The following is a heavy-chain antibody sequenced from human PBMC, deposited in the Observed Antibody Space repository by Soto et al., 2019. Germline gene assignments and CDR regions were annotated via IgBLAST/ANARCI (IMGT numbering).Heavy chain of an antibody. D-gene: IGHD1-1*01. CDR2: XNHSGXT. CDR1: AGSFSGYY. Sequence: PXXTLPLTCAVYAGSFSGYYWSWIRQPPGKWLEWIGEXNHSGXTHYNHYLKSXXTISVDTXXTQSSLKLSSVTAPDTAVYYCAKHEYGRWKMDVWGKGTTVTVSS. V-gene: IGHV4-34*01. J-gene: IGHJ6*04. CDR3: AKHEYGRWKMDV.